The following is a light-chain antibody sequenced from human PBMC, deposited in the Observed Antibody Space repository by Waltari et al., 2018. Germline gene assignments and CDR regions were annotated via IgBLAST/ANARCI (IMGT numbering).Light chain of an antibody. CDR2: WAS. V-gene: IGKV4-1*01. Sequence: DIVMTQSPDSLAVSLGERATIHCKSSQSVVYSSNNKNYLTWYQQKPGQPPNPLIYWASTRESGVPDRFIGSGSGTDFTLTISILQAEDVAVYYCQQYYSTPLTFGGGTKVEIK. CDR1: QSVVYSSNNKNY. CDR3: QQYYSTPLT. J-gene: IGKJ4*01.